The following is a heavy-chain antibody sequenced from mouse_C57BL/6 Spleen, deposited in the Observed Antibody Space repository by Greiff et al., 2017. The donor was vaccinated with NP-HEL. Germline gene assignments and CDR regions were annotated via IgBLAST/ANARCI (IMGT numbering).Heavy chain of an antibody. CDR2: ISDGGSYT. CDR3: AREGLYPDY. CDR1: GFTFSSYA. Sequence: EVKLMESGGGLVKPGGSLKLSCAASGFTFSSYAMSWVRQTPEKRLEWVATISDGGSYTYYPDNVKGRFTISRDNAKNNLYLQMSHLKSEDTAMYYCAREGLYPDYWGQGTTLTVSS. D-gene: IGHD3-1*01. V-gene: IGHV5-4*01. J-gene: IGHJ2*01.